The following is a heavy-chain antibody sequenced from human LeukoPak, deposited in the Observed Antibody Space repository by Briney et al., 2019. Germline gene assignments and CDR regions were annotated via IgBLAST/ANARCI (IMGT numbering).Heavy chain of an antibody. V-gene: IGHV3-9*01. Sequence: PGGSLRLSCAASGFTFDDYAMHWVRQAPGKGLEWVSGISWNSGSIGYADSVKGRFTISRDNAKNSLYLQMNSLRAEDTALYYCAKEPNSSGLFLFDYWGQGTLVTVSS. CDR2: ISWNSGSI. CDR1: GFTFDDYA. D-gene: IGHD6-19*01. J-gene: IGHJ4*02. CDR3: AKEPNSSGLFLFDY.